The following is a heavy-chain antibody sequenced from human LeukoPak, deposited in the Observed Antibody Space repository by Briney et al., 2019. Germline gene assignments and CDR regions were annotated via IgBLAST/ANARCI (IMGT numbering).Heavy chain of an antibody. Sequence: GGSLRLSYAASGFTFSDFAMHWVRQAPGKGLEWLAGTSDDGTKTYYAQSVKGRFTISRDNSKNMLFLQMNSLRSEDTAIYYCARRDNFEYWGQGTLVTVSS. V-gene: IGHV3-30*04. J-gene: IGHJ4*02. D-gene: IGHD2-15*01. CDR1: GFTFSDFA. CDR2: TSDDGTKT. CDR3: ARRDNFEY.